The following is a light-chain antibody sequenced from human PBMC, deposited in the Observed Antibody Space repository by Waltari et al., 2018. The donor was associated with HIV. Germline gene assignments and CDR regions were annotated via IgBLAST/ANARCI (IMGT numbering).Light chain of an antibody. CDR2: WAS. CDR3: QQYYHTLWT. J-gene: IGKJ1*01. Sequence: DIVMTQSPDSLAVSLGERATINCKSSQSLLYSTKNQTFLAWYQQKPRQPPKLLIYWASVRGSGVPDRFSASGSETDFTLTINSLQAEDVALYYCQQYYHTLWTFGRGTKVGIK. CDR1: QSLLYSTKNQTF. V-gene: IGKV4-1*01.